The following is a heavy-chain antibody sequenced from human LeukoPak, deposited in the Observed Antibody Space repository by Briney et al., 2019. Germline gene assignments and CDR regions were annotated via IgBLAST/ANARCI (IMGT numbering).Heavy chain of an antibody. D-gene: IGHD3-22*01. CDR3: ARAHYYDSSGYPLFDY. CDR1: GFTFSSYA. J-gene: IGHJ4*02. CDR2: ISSSSSYI. Sequence: PGGSLRLSCAASGFTFSSYAMSWVRQAPGKGLEWVSSISSSSSYIYYADSVKGRFTISRDNAKNSLYLQMNSLRAEDTAVYYCARAHYYDSSGYPLFDYWGQGTLVTVSS. V-gene: IGHV3-21*01.